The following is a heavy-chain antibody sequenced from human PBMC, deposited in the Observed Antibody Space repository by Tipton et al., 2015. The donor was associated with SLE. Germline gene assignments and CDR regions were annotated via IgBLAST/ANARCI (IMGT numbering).Heavy chain of an antibody. CDR1: GFTFDDYA. CDR3: ARGLGPAAGLYNWFDH. J-gene: IGHJ5*02. Sequence: SLRLSCAASGFTFDDYAMHWVRQAPGKGLEWVSGISWNSGSRGYADSVKGRFTISRDNAKNSLYVFLQMNSLRSEDTALYYCARGLGPAAGLYNWFDHWGQGTLVTVSS. CDR2: ISWNSGSR. V-gene: IGHV3-9*01. D-gene: IGHD2-2*01.